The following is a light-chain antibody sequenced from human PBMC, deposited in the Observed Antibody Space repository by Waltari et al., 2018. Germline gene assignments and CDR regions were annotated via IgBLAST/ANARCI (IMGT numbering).Light chain of an antibody. Sequence: DIVMTQSPDSLAVSLGERATINCKSSQSVLYSSNNKNYLAWYQHKPGQPPKRLISWASTRESGVPDRFSGSGSGTDFTLTISSLQAEDVAVYYCQQYYSTPPYTFGQGTKLEIK. V-gene: IGKV4-1*01. CDR1: QSVLYSSNNKNY. CDR2: WAS. CDR3: QQYYSTPPYT. J-gene: IGKJ2*01.